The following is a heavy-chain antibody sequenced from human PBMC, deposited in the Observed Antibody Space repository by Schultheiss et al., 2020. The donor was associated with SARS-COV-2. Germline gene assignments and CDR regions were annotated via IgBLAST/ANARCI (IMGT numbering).Heavy chain of an antibody. Sequence: GGSLRLSCAASGFTFSSYAMSWVRQAPGKGLEWVGRIKSKTDGGTTDYAAPVKGRFTISRDDSKNTLYLQMNSLKTEDTAVYYCTTHYYDSSGYYYDWGQGTLVTVSS. J-gene: IGHJ4*02. CDR1: GFTFSSYA. D-gene: IGHD3-22*01. CDR2: IKSKTDGGTT. V-gene: IGHV3-15*01. CDR3: TTHYYDSSGYYYD.